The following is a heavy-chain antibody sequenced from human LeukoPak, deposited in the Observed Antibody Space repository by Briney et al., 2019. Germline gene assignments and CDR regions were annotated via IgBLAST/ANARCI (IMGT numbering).Heavy chain of an antibody. V-gene: IGHV4-59*01. CDR1: GGSISSYY. CDR2: IYYSGST. CDR3: ARQTYYYDSSGLGRDAFDI. J-gene: IGHJ3*02. Sequence: PSETLSLTCTVSGGSISSYYWSWIRQPPGKGLEWLGYIYYSGSTNYNPSLKSRVTISVDTSKNQFSLKLSSVTAADTAVYYCARQTYYYDSSGLGRDAFDIWGQGTMVTVSS. D-gene: IGHD3-22*01.